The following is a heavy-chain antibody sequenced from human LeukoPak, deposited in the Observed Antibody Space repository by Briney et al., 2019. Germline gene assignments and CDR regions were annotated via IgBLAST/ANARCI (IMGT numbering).Heavy chain of an antibody. CDR2: VYYSGST. CDR3: ARKPIVNSAWYYFDY. D-gene: IGHD3-22*01. CDR1: GSSISNYY. V-gene: IGHV4-59*12. J-gene: IGHJ4*02. Sequence: SETLSLTCIVSGSSISNYYWSWIRQPPGKGLEWIGYVYYSGSTNYNPSLKSRVTTSVDTSKNQFSLKLSSVTAADTAVYYCARKPIVNSAWYYFDYWGQGTLVTVSS.